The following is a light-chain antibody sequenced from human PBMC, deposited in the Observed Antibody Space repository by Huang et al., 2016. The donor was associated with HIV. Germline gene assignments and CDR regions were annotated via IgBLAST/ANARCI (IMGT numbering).Light chain of an antibody. V-gene: IGKV1-33*01. CDR2: DSS. CDR1: QDIRKY. CDR3: QQYDNLYI. Sequence: DIQMTQSLSSLSASVGDRVTITCQASQDIRKYLNWYQQKPGRAPKLLIYDSSNLEGVVPSRCSGSGSGTNFTFTISSLHPEDIATYYCQQYDNLYIFGQGTKVEIK. J-gene: IGKJ1*01.